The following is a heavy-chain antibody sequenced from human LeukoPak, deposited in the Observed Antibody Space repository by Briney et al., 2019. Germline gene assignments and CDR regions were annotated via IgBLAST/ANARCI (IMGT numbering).Heavy chain of an antibody. CDR2: INSRGNDK. CDR3: AREVSIVPQQALEC. V-gene: IGHV3-21*01. CDR1: GFTFRSYS. Sequence: PGGSLRLSCAASGFTFRSYSMSWVRQAPGKGLEWISSINSRGNDKNYAETVKGRFTISRDNATNSLYLERNNLRADDTAVYYCAREVSIVPQQALECWGQGSLVSVSS. J-gene: IGHJ4*02. D-gene: IGHD2-21*01.